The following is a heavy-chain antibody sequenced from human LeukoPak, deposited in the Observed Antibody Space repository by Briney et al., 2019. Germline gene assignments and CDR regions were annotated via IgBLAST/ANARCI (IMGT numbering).Heavy chain of an antibody. J-gene: IGHJ6*03. V-gene: IGHV4-30-2*01. CDR1: GGSINSGGYS. CDR3: ARDGEQLGFRGYYYYMDV. Sequence: SQTLSLTCAVSGGSINSGGYSWSWIRQPPGKGLEWIGYIYHSGSTYYNPSLRSRVTMSVDTSKNQFSLKLSSVTAADTAVYYCARDGEQLGFRGYYYYMDVWGKGTTVTVSS. CDR2: IYHSGST. D-gene: IGHD6-13*01.